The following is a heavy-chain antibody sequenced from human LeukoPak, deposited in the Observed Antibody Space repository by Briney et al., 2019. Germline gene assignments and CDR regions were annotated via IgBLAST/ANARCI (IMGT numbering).Heavy chain of an antibody. J-gene: IGHJ5*02. V-gene: IGHV4-39*02. CDR3: ARDKARQWLTGPAWFDP. CDR2: IYYSGST. D-gene: IGHD6-19*01. CDR1: GGSISSSSYY. Sequence: SETLSLTCTVSGGSISSSSYYWGWIRQPPGKGLEWIGSIYYSGSTYYNPPLKSRVTISVDTSKNQFSLKLSSVTAADTAVYYCARDKARQWLTGPAWFDPWGQGTLVTVSS.